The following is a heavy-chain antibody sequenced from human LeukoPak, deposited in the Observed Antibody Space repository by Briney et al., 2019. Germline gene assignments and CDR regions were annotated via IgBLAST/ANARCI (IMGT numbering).Heavy chain of an antibody. V-gene: IGHV4-39*01. CDR3: ARGSRRLADFHY. CDR1: GAPISSIFYY. J-gene: IGHJ4*02. CDR2: IYFDGST. Sequence: SETLSLTCNVSGAPISSIFYYWAWIRQPPGRGLESIGNIYFDGSTDYNPSLKSRVTMSLETSKNQFSLKLSSVTAADTAVYYCARGSRRLADFHYWGQGTLVTVSS. D-gene: IGHD1-26*01.